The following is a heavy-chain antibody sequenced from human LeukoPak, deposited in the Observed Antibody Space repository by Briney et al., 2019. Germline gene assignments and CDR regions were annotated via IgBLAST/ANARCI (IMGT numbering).Heavy chain of an antibody. D-gene: IGHD2-8*01. CDR3: ARDNPHYYYSNGDLPGGY. V-gene: IGHV4-59*12. Sequence: SETLSLTCTVSGGSISSYYWSWIRQPPGKGLEWIGYIYYSGSTNYNPSLKSRVTISVDTSKNQFSLKLNSVTAVDTAVYYCARDNPHYYYSNGDLPGGYWGQGTLVTVSS. CDR1: GGSISSYY. J-gene: IGHJ4*02. CDR2: IYYSGST.